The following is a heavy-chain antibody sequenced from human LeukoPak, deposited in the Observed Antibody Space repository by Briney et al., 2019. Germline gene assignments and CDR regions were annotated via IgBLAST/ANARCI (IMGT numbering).Heavy chain of an antibody. CDR1: GGSISSYY. CDR2: IYYSGST. Sequence: SETLSLTCTVSGGSISSYYWGWIRQPPGKGLEWIGYIYYSGSTNYNPSLKSRVTISVDTSKNQFSLKLSSVTAADTAVYYCARSGTYYDFWSGYSGSKKILYYYYYYMDVWGKGTTVTVSS. D-gene: IGHD3-3*01. J-gene: IGHJ6*03. CDR3: ARSGTYYDFWSGYSGSKKILYYYYYYMDV. V-gene: IGHV4-59*01.